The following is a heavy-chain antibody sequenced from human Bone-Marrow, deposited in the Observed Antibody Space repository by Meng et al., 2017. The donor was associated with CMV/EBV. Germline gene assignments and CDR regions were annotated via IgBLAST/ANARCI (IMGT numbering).Heavy chain of an antibody. V-gene: IGHV4-59*01. D-gene: IGHD3-10*01. CDR2: IYYSGST. J-gene: IGHJ4*02. Sequence: SETLSLTCTVSGGSISSYYWSWIRQPPGKGLEWIGYIYYSGSTNYNPSLKSRVTISVDTSKNQFSLKLSSVTAADTAVYYCARDFYGSGSYWDYWGQGTLVTVSS. CDR1: GGSISSYY. CDR3: ARDFYGSGSYWDY.